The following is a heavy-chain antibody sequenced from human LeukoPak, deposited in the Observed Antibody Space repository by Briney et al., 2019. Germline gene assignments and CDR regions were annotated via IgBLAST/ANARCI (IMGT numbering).Heavy chain of an antibody. CDR3: ARLDCDADSCYNY. V-gene: IGHV4-59*08. Sequence: PSETLSLTCIVSGNSISTDYWSWVRQSPTKGPEWIAYINYRGNTEYNPSLKSRVTVTVDTSQNHVSLNMRSVTAADTAVYYCARLDCDADSCYNYWGLGTPVTVSS. D-gene: IGHD2-15*01. CDR2: INYRGNT. CDR1: GNSISTDY. J-gene: IGHJ4*02.